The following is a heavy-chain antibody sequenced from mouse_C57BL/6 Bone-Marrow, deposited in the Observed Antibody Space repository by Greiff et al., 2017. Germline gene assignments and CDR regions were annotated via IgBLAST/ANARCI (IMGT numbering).Heavy chain of an antibody. D-gene: IGHD2-2*01. V-gene: IGHV15-2*01. CDR1: DSEVFPIAY. CDR2: ILPSIGRT. J-gene: IGHJ2*01. CDR3: ARRHLYYGYDEGYYFDY. Sequence: VQLQQSGSELRSPGSSVKLSCKDFDSEVFPIAYMSWVRQKPGHGFEWIGGILPSIGRTIYGEKFEDKATLDADTLSNTAYLELNSLTSEDSAIYYCARRHLYYGYDEGYYFDYWGQGTTLTVSS.